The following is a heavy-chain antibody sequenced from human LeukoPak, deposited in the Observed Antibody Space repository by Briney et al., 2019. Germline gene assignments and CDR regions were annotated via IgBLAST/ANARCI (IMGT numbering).Heavy chain of an antibody. D-gene: IGHD6-6*01. J-gene: IGHJ4*02. Sequence: GGSLRLSCAASGFTFTNYWMHWVRHAPGKGLEWVSAVTGSGENTFYADSVKGRFTISRDNSKKTLYLQMNSLTAEDTAVYYCAKGGVAARTYFDYWGQGTLVTVSS. CDR1: GFTFTNYW. V-gene: IGHV3-23*01. CDR2: VTGSGENT. CDR3: AKGGVAARTYFDY.